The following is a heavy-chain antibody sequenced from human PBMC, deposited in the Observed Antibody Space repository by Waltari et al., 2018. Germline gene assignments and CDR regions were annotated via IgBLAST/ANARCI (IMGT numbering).Heavy chain of an antibody. J-gene: IGHJ4*02. D-gene: IGHD6-19*01. CDR3: ARGMSSDWYGPFDY. Sequence: QVQLQESGPGLVKPSETLSLTCTVSGGSINIYYWSWIRQPPEKELEWIGYVDYTVNTSSSPSRTSRVTLSEDTSKHQAPVRLRSVTAADTAGEYCARGMSSDWYGPFDYWGQGTLVTVSS. CDR2: VDYTVNT. V-gene: IGHV4-59*08. CDR1: GGSINIYY.